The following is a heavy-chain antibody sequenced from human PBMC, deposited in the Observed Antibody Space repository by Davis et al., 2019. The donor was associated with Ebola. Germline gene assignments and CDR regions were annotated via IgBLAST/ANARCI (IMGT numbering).Heavy chain of an antibody. CDR2: ISYDGSNK. V-gene: IGHV3-30-3*01. J-gene: IGHJ4*02. Sequence: GESLKISCTAPGFTFDDYAMHWVRQAPGKGLEWVAVISYDGSNKYYADSVKGRFTISRDNSKNTLYLQMNSLRAEDTAVYYCAREAEELQIDYWGQGTLVTVSS. D-gene: IGHD1-26*01. CDR3: AREAEELQIDY. CDR1: GFTFDDYA.